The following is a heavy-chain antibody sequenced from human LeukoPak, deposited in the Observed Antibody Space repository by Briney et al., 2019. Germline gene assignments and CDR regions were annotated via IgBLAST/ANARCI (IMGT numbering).Heavy chain of an antibody. D-gene: IGHD6-25*01. V-gene: IGHV3-30*02. Sequence: GGSLTLSCAASGFTFSSYGMRWVRQAPGKGLEWVVFIRYDGSNKYYADYVKGRFTISRDNSKNTLYLQMNSLRAEDTAVYYCAKDGRGVRTMAATYYYYYGMDVWGQGTTVTVSS. CDR1: GFTFSSYG. CDR3: AKDGRGVRTMAATYYYYYGMDV. J-gene: IGHJ6*02. CDR2: IRYDGSNK.